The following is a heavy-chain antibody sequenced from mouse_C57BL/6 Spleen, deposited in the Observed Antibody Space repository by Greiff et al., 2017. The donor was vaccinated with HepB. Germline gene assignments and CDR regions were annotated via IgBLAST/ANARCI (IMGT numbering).Heavy chain of an antibody. CDR3: ASGVLPQGYYFDY. Sequence: QVHVKQPGAELVKPGASVKLSCKASGYTFTSYWMHWVKQRPGRGLEWIGRIDPNSGGTKYNEKFKSKATLTVDKPSSTAYMQLSSLTSEDSAVYYCASGVLPQGYYFDYWGQGTTLTVSS. D-gene: IGHD1-1*01. V-gene: IGHV1-72*01. CDR1: GYTFTSYW. J-gene: IGHJ2*01. CDR2: IDPNSGGT.